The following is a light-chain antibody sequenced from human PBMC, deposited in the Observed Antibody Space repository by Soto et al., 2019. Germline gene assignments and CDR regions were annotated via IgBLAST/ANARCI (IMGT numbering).Light chain of an antibody. V-gene: IGLV1-40*01. CDR3: QSYDSSLSGYV. CDR2: GNS. J-gene: IGLJ1*01. Sequence: QSVLTQPPSVSGAPGQRVTISCTGSSSKVGAGYDVHWYQQLPGTATKLLIYGNSNRPSGVPDRFSGSKSGTSASLAVTGFQAEDEADYYCQSYDSSLSGYVFGTGTKVTVL. CDR1: SSKVGAGYD.